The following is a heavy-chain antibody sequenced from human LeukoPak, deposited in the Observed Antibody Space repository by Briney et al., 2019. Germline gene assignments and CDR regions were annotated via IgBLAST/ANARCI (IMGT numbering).Heavy chain of an antibody. Sequence: ASVKVSCKASGGTFTSYAISWVRQAPGQGLEWMGRIIPTFGIANYAQKFQGRVTITADTSTSTAYMERSSLRSEDTAVYYCARDLTDCSSTSCYSYYGMDVWGEDTTVSLS. CDR1: GGTFTSYA. CDR2: IIPTFGIA. V-gene: IGHV1-69*04. D-gene: IGHD2-2*01. J-gene: IGHJ6*02. CDR3: ARDLTDCSSTSCYSYYGMDV.